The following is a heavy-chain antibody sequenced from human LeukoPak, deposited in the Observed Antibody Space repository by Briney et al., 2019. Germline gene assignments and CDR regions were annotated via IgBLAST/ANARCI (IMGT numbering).Heavy chain of an antibody. D-gene: IGHD5-18*01. J-gene: IGHJ4*02. Sequence: LVKVSCKASGGTFSSYAISWVRQAPGQGLEWMGRIIPIFGTANYAQKFQGRVTITTDESASTAYMELSSLRSEDTAVYYCARDTLWIHSAGYYFDYWGQGTLVTVSS. CDR3: ARDTLWIHSAGYYFDY. CDR2: IIPIFGTA. V-gene: IGHV1-69*05. CDR1: GGTFSSYA.